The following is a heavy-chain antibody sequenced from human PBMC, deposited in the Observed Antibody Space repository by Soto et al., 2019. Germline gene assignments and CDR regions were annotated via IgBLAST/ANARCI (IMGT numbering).Heavy chain of an antibody. J-gene: IGHJ5*02. CDR3: ARDAYCGGDCKGPYNWFDP. V-gene: IGHV4-30-4*01. CDR2: IYYSGST. D-gene: IGHD2-21*02. Sequence: PSETLSLTCTVSGGSISSGDYYWSWIRQPPGKGLEWIGYIYYSGSTYYNPSLKSRVTISVDTSKNQFSLKLSSVTAADTAVYYCARDAYCGGDCKGPYNWFDPWGHGTLVTVSS. CDR1: GGSISSGDYY.